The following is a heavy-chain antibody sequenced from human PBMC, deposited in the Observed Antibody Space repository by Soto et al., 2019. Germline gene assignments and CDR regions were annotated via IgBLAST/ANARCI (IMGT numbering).Heavy chain of an antibody. J-gene: IGHJ4*02. Sequence: ASVKVSCKASGGTFSSYAISWVRQAPGQGLEWMGGIIPIFGTANYAQKFQGRVTITADESTSTAYMELSSLRSEDTAVYYCARGGGGYNGFDYWGQGTLVTVSS. D-gene: IGHD5-12*01. CDR3: ARGGGGYNGFDY. CDR2: IIPIFGTA. CDR1: GGTFSSYA. V-gene: IGHV1-69*13.